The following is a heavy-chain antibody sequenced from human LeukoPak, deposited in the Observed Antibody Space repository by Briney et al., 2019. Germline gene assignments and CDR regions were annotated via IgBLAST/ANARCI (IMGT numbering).Heavy chain of an antibody. CDR1: GFTFSSYG. J-gene: IGHJ4*02. D-gene: IGHD5-18*01. CDR2: IWYDGSNK. CDR3: AKAQDTAMALDY. V-gene: IGHV3-33*06. Sequence: GGSLRLSCAASGFTFSSYGMHWVRQARGKGLEWVAVIWYDGSNKYYADSVKGRFTISRDNSKNTLYLQMNSLRAEDTAVYYCAKAQDTAMALDYWGQGTLVTVSS.